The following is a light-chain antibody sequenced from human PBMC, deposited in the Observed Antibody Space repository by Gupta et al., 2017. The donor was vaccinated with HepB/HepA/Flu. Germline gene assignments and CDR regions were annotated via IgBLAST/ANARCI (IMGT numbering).Light chain of an antibody. Sequence: IVLTQSPATLSLSPGERATLYCRASQSVSKYLAWYQQKPGQTPRLLIYDASNRATGIPARFSGSGSGTDFTLTISSLEPEDFVVYYCQHRINWPRTFGQGTKVEIK. J-gene: IGKJ1*01. CDR2: DAS. V-gene: IGKV3-11*01. CDR1: QSVSKY. CDR3: QHRINWPRT.